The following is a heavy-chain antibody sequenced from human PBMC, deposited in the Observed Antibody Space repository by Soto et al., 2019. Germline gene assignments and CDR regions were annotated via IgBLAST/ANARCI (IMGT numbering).Heavy chain of an antibody. D-gene: IGHD3-9*01. V-gene: IGHV5-10-1*01. CDR2: IYPSDSYT. J-gene: IGHJ6*02. CDR1: GYSFTSYW. CDR3: ARHNRAYYDILTGSPLFGMDV. Sequence: GESLKISCKGSGYSFTSYWISWVRQMPGKGLEWMGRIYPSDSYTNYSPSFQGHVTISADKSISTAYLQWSSLKASDTAMYYCARHNRAYYDILTGSPLFGMDVWGQGTTVPVS.